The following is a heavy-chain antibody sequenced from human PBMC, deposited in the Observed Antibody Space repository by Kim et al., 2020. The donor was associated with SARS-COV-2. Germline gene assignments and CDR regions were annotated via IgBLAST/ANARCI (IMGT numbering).Heavy chain of an antibody. CDR2: IKSDGSTT. J-gene: IGHJ6*02. CDR1: GFTFSSYW. V-gene: IGHV3-74*01. CDR3: ARAAYGMDV. Sequence: GGSLRLSCAASGFTFSSYWMHWVRQAPGKGLVWVSGIKSDGSTTTYADSVKGRFTISRDNAKKTLFLQMNSLRAEDTAVYYCARAAYGMDVCGQGTTVTVSS.